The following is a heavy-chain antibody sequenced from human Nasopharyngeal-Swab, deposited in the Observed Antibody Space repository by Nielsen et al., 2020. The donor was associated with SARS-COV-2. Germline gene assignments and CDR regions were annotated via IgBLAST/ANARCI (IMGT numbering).Heavy chain of an antibody. V-gene: IGHV3-30*18. D-gene: IGHD5-18*01. Sequence: GGSLRLSCEASGFTFSSYGMHWVRQAPGKGLEWVAVISYDGSNKYYADSVKGRFTISRDNSRNTLYLQMNSLRAEDTAVYYCSKDWGYKSDYYYYMDVWGKWTTFTVSS. J-gene: IGHJ6*03. CDR3: SKDWGYKSDYYYYMDV. CDR1: GFTFSSYG. CDR2: ISYDGSNK.